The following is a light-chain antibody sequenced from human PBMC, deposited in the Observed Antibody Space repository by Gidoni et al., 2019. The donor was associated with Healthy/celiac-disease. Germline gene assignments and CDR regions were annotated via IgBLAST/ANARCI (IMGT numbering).Light chain of an antibody. CDR1: QSISSY. J-gene: IGKJ1*01. Sequence: DIPMTLSPSSLSASVGDRVTITCRSSQSISSYLNWYQQTPGKDPKLLIDAAASLQSGVPSRFSGSGSGTDLTLTISSLQPEDFATYYCQQSYSTPRTFGQGTKVEIK. CDR3: QQSYSTPRT. CDR2: AAA. V-gene: IGKV1-39*01.